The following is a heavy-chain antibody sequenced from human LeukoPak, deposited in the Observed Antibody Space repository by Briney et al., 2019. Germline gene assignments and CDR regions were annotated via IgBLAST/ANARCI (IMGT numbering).Heavy chain of an antibody. V-gene: IGHV1-2*02. CDR1: GYTFTGYY. CDR3: ARGGWSLGYCSSSSCLDWFDP. J-gene: IGHJ5*02. CDR2: INPNNGGT. Sequence: GASVKVSCKASGYTFTGYYMHWVRQAPGQGLEWMGWINPNNGGTNYAQKFQGRVTMTRDTSISTAYMELSRLRSDDTAVYYCARGGWSLGYCSSSSCLDWFDPWGQGTLVTASS. D-gene: IGHD2-2*01.